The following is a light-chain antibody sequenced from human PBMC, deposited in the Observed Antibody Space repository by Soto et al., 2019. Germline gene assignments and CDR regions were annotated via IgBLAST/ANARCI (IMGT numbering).Light chain of an antibody. J-gene: IGLJ1*01. V-gene: IGLV1-40*01. CDR2: GNS. CDR3: QSYDSSLRGYV. CDR1: SSNIGAGYD. Sequence: QSVLTQPPSVSGAPGQRVTISCTGSSSNIGAGYDVHWYQQLPGTAPKLLIYGNSNRPSGVPDRFSGSQSGTSASLAITGLPADDYPDYYRQSYDSSLRGYVFPTGTKVTLL.